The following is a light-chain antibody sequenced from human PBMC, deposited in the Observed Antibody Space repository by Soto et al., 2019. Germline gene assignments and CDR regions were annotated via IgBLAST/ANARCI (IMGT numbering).Light chain of an antibody. CDR2: GAS. CDR3: QQYDNSIT. J-gene: IGKJ5*01. V-gene: IGKV3-20*01. CDR1: QSISSNY. Sequence: EIVLTQSPDTLSLSPGETATLSCRASQSISSNYLAWYQHKPGQAPRLLIYGASRRATGVPDRFSGSGSGTRFNLNIQRTEAEEFSMFYCQQYDNSITFGQGTRLEIE.